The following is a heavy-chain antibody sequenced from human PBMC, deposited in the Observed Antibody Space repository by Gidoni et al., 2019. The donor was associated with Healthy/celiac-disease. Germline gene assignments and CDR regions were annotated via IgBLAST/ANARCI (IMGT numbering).Heavy chain of an antibody. D-gene: IGHD2-2*01. Sequence: QVQLQESGPGLEKPSETLSLTCTVSGGSISSYYWSWIRQPPGKGLEWIGYIYYSGSTNYNPSLKSRVTISVDTSKNQFSLKLSSVTAADTAVYYCARDGRYCSSTSCLPGWFDPWGQGTLVTVSS. CDR3: ARDGRYCSSTSCLPGWFDP. J-gene: IGHJ5*02. CDR2: IYYSGST. CDR1: GGSISSYY. V-gene: IGHV4-59*01.